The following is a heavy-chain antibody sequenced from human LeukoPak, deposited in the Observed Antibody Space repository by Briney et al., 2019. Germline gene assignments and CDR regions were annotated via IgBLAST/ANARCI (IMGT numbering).Heavy chain of an antibody. Sequence: PSETLSLTCTVSSDSVSTSSYYWGWIRQPPGKGLESIGSVYYGGSTNYNPSLKSRVTISVDTSKNQFSLKLSSVTAADTAVYYCASRWRGSYSDRKIRGAFDIWGQGTMVTVSS. J-gene: IGHJ3*02. D-gene: IGHD1-26*01. CDR2: VYYGGST. CDR1: SDSVSTSSYY. CDR3: ASRWRGSYSDRKIRGAFDI. V-gene: IGHV4-39*07.